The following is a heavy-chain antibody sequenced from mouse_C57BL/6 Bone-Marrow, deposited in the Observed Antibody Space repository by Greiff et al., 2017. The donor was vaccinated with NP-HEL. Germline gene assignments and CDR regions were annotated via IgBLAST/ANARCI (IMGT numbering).Heavy chain of an antibody. Sequence: VQLQQSGAELARPGASVKLSCKASGYTFTSYGISWVKQRTGQGLEWIGEIYPRSGNTYYNEKFKGKATLTADKSSSTAYMELRSLTSEDSAVYFCASGGSRITTVVDAMDYWGQGTSVTVSS. D-gene: IGHD1-1*01. CDR3: ASGGSRITTVVDAMDY. CDR2: IYPRSGNT. CDR1: GYTFTSYG. V-gene: IGHV1-81*01. J-gene: IGHJ4*01.